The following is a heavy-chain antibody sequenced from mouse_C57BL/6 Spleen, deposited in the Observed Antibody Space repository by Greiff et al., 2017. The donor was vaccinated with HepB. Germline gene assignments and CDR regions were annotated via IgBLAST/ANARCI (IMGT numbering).Heavy chain of an antibody. V-gene: IGHV1-82*01. D-gene: IGHD1-1*01. Sequence: QVHVKQSGPELVKPGASVKISCKASGYAFSSSWMNWVKQRPGKGLEWIGRIYPGDGDTNYNGKFKGKATLTADKSSSTAYMQLSSLTSEDSAVYFCARSGYYGSRRGMDYWGQGTSVTVSS. J-gene: IGHJ4*01. CDR2: IYPGDGDT. CDR3: ARSGYYGSRRGMDY. CDR1: GYAFSSSW.